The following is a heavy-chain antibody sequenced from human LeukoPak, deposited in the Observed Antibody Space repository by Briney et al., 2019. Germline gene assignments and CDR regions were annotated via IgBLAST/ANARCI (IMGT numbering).Heavy chain of an antibody. Sequence: PSETLSLTCTVSGGSISSGGYYWSWILQHPVDGREWIGYIYYSGSTYYNPSLKRRVTISIATSKNHFSLKLSSVTAADTAVYYCARAGGFFSPFGYWGQGTLVTVAS. V-gene: IGHV4-31*02. CDR3: ARAGGFFSPFGY. CDR1: GGSISSGGYY. D-gene: IGHD3-16*01. CDR2: IYYSGST. J-gene: IGHJ4*02.